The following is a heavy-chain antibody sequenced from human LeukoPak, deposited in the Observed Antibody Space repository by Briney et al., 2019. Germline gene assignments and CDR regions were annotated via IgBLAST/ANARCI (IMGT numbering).Heavy chain of an antibody. CDR1: GGSISDYY. V-gene: IGHV4-59*01. CDR3: ARGHDYYYSGRQSWFDP. CDR2: IHSIGGT. Sequence: PSETLSLTCTVSGGSISDYYWTWIRQPPEKGLEWIGYIHSIGGTNYNPSLKSRVTISVDTSKNRFSLKLSSVTAADTAFYYCARGHDYYYSGRQSWFDPWGQGTLVTVSS. D-gene: IGHD3-10*01. J-gene: IGHJ5*02.